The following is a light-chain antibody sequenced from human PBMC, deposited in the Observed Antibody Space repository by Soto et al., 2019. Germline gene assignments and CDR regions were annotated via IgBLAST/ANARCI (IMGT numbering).Light chain of an antibody. CDR1: QSVDSAY. Sequence: DIVLTQSPGTLSLSPGERATLSCRTSQSVDSAYLAWYQQKPGQAPRLLIYATSTRATGIPDRFSGSGSGADFTLTISRLEPEDFAVCYCQQFGNSLYTFGQGTRLEIK. CDR2: ATS. V-gene: IGKV3-20*01. CDR3: QQFGNSLYT. J-gene: IGKJ5*01.